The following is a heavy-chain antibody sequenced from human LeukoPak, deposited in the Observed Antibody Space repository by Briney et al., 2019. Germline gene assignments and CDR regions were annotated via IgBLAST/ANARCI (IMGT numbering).Heavy chain of an antibody. CDR3: ARGALVRGVIDGYADFDY. V-gene: IGHV3-30*03. D-gene: IGHD3-10*01. CDR2: ISYDGSNK. Sequence: QPGGSLRLSCAASGFTFSNAWMSWVRQAPGKGLEWVAVISYDGSNKYYADSVKGRFTISRDNSKNTLYLQMNSLRAEDTAVYYCARGALVRGVIDGYADFDYWGQGTLVTVSS. J-gene: IGHJ4*02. CDR1: GFTFSNAW.